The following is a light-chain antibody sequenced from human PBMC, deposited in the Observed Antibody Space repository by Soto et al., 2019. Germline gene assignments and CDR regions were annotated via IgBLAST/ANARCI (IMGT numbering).Light chain of an antibody. V-gene: IGKV1-12*01. CDR2: AAS. Sequence: DIQMTQSPSSVSASVGNRVTITFRASLAIGSWLARYQQKPGKAPELLIYAASTLQSGVPSRFSGSGSGTHFTLTISALQPEDFATYYCQQGISVPLTFGEGTKVDIK. CDR1: LAIGSW. CDR3: QQGISVPLT. J-gene: IGKJ4*01.